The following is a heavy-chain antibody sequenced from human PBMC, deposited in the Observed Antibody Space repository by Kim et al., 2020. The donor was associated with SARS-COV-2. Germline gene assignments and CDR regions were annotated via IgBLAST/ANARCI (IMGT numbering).Heavy chain of an antibody. CDR1: GFTFDDHA. CDR3: AKDRLLGVTSYYFDD. Sequence: GGSLRLSTASGFTFDDHAMHWVRQAPGKGLEWISGINWNGDTTDYADSVKGRFTISRDNAKNSLYLQMSSPRAEDTAFYYCAKDRLLGVTSYYFDDWGQGALVTVSS. V-gene: IGHV3-9*01. CDR2: INWNGDTT. J-gene: IGHJ4*02. D-gene: IGHD3-3*01.